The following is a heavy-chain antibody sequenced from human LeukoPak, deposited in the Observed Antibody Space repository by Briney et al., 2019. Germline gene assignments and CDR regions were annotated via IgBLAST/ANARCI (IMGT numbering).Heavy chain of an antibody. V-gene: IGHV3-7*05. Sequence: GGSLRLSCAASGFTFSDYWMSWVRQAPGKGLEWVANIKQDGSEKYYVDSVKGRFTISRDNAKNSLYLQMNSLRAEDTAVYYCARLVVGATTDPFDYWGQGTLVTVSS. CDR2: IKQDGSEK. J-gene: IGHJ4*02. D-gene: IGHD1-26*01. CDR1: GFTFSDYW. CDR3: ARLVVGATTDPFDY.